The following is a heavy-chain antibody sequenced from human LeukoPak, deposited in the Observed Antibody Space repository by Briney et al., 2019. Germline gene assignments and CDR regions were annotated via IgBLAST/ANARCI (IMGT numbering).Heavy chain of an antibody. CDR1: GFTFSSHS. Sequence: GGSLRLSCEASGFTFSSHSMTWVRQAPGKTLEWISYIGHTGSPAHYADSVRGRFTISRDNAKNSLYLQMNSLTVEDTAVYYCARDQRPYCGGECYCAIDLWGRGTLVIVSS. CDR2: IGHTGSPA. J-gene: IGHJ3*01. D-gene: IGHD2-21*01. CDR3: ARDQRPYCGGECYCAIDL. V-gene: IGHV3-48*01.